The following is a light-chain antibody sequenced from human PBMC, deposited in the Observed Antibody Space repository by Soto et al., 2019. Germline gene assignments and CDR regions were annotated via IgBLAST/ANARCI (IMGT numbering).Light chain of an antibody. V-gene: IGLV2-14*01. CDR2: EVS. Sequence: LTQPASVSGSPGQSITISCTGTSSDVGGYNYVSWYQQHPGKAPKLMIYEVSNRPSGVSNRFSGSKSGNTASLTISGLQAEDDADYYCSSYTSSSTPHYVFGTGTKVTVL. CDR1: SSDVGGYNY. J-gene: IGLJ1*01. CDR3: SSYTSSSTPHYV.